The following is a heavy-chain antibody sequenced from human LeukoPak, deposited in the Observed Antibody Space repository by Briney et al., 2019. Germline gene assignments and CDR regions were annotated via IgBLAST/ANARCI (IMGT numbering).Heavy chain of an antibody. CDR1: GYTFTSYG. Sequence: ASVKVSCTASGYTFTSYGISWVRQAPGQGLEWMGWISAYNGNTNYAQKLQGRVTMTTDTSTSTAYMELRSLRSDDTAVYYCAREYCSGGSCYAYDYWGQGTLVTVSS. CDR3: AREYCSGGSCYAYDY. J-gene: IGHJ4*02. V-gene: IGHV1-18*01. D-gene: IGHD2-15*01. CDR2: ISAYNGNT.